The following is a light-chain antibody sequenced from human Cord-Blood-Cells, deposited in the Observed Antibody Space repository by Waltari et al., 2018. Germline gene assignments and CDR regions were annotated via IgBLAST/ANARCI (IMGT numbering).Light chain of an antibody. Sequence: QSALTQPPSASGSPGQSVTISCTGTSSDVGGYNYVSWYQQHPGKAPKLMIYEVSKRPSGVPDRFSGSKSCNTASLTVSGLQAEDEADYYGSSYAGSNNLVFGGGTKLTVL. CDR2: EVS. V-gene: IGLV2-8*01. CDR3: SSYAGSNNLV. J-gene: IGLJ3*02. CDR1: SSDVGGYNY.